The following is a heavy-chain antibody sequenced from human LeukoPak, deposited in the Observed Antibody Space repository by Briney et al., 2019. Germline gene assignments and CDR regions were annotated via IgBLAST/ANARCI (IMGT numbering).Heavy chain of an antibody. Sequence: SGPALVKPTQTLTLTCTFSGFSLSTGGMRVSWIRQPPGKALEWLARIDWDDDKFYSTSLKTRLTISKDTSKNQVVLTMTNMDPVDTATYYCARTQLYSGSYSSPFDIWGQGTMVTVSS. J-gene: IGHJ3*02. CDR3: ARTQLYSGSYSSPFDI. V-gene: IGHV2-70*04. D-gene: IGHD1-26*01. CDR2: IDWDDDK. CDR1: GFSLSTGGMR.